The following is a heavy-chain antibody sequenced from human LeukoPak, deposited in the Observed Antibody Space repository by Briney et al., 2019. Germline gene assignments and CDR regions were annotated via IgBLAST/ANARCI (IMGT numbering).Heavy chain of an antibody. CDR3: AKDARSFDHYHFYFMDV. V-gene: IGHV3-30*02. Sequence: GGSLRLSCAASTFTFTDYGVHWVRQAPGKGLEWVAYVQSDGSNKYYADSVTGRFTISRDHSDNTVYLQMSSRRAEDTAVYSCAKDARSFDHYHFYFMDVWGIGTTVTVSS. D-gene: IGHD3-9*01. CDR1: TFTFTDYG. CDR2: VQSDGSNK. J-gene: IGHJ6*03.